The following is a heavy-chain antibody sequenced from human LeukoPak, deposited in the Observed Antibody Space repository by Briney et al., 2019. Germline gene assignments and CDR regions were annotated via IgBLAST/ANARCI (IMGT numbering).Heavy chain of an antibody. CDR3: ARGHPLWSGSFAGHFDY. CDR2: IIPIFGTA. Sequence: GSSVKVSCKASGGTFISYAISWVRQAPGQGLEWMGGIIPIFGTANYAQKFQGRVTITADESTSTAYMELSSLRSEDTAVYYCARGHPLWSGSFAGHFDYWGQGTLVTVSS. D-gene: IGHD1-26*01. J-gene: IGHJ4*02. CDR1: GGTFISYA. V-gene: IGHV1-69*01.